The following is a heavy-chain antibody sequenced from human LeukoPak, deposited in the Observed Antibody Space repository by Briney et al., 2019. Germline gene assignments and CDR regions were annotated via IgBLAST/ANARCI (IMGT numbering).Heavy chain of an antibody. V-gene: IGHV4-34*01. D-gene: IGHD3-22*01. Sequence: SETLSLTCAVYGGSFSGYYWSWIRQPPGKGLEWIGEINHSGSTNYNPSLKSRVTISVDTSKNQFSLKLSSVTAADTAVYYCARQGLHYYYDSSGLDYWDQGTLVTVSS. CDR3: ARQGLHYYYDSSGLDY. CDR2: INHSGST. J-gene: IGHJ4*02. CDR1: GGSFSGYY.